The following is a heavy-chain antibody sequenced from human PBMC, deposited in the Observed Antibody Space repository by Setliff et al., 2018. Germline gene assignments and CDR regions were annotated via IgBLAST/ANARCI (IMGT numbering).Heavy chain of an antibody. CDR3: ARHKSNGSGSYPSLYMDV. J-gene: IGHJ6*03. CDR1: GGSISSGSYY. Sequence: SETLSLTCTVSGGSISSGSYYWSWIRQPAGKGLEWIGHIYTSGSTNYNPSLKSRLIISVDAPDNQFSVKLSSVTAADTAVYYCARHKSNGSGSYPSLYMDVWGKGIMVTVSS. D-gene: IGHD3-10*01. CDR2: IYTSGST. V-gene: IGHV4-61*09.